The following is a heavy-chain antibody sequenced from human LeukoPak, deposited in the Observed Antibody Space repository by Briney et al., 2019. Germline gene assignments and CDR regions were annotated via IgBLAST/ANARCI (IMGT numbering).Heavy chain of an antibody. J-gene: IGHJ5*02. CDR1: GGTFSSYA. D-gene: IGHD3-10*01. V-gene: IGHV1-69*01. CDR3: ARGWFGEYHT. Sequence: SVEVSCKASGGTFSSYAIGWVRQAPGQGLEWMGGIIPIFGTANYAQKFQGRVTITADESTSTAYMELSSLRSEDTAVYYCARGWFGEYHTWGQGTLVTVSS. CDR2: IIPIFGTA.